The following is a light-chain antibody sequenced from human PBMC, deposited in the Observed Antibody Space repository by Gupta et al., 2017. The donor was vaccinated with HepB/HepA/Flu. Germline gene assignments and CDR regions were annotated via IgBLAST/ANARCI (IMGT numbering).Light chain of an antibody. CDR1: SSNIGSNP. CDR3: AAWDDTLNGRYV. V-gene: IGLV1-44*01. J-gene: IGLJ1*01. Sequence: QSXXXQPPSXXXTPGXWVTISCSGSSSNIGSNPVNWYQQLPGTAPKLLIFGNNQRPSGVPDRFSGSTSGTSASLAISGLQSDDEADYYCAAWDDTLNGRYVFGTGTKVTVL. CDR2: GNN.